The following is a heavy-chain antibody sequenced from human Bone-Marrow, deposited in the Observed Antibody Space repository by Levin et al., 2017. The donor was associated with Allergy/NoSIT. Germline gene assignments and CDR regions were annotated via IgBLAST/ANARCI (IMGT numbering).Heavy chain of an antibody. CDR3: ARGAKTVLTFGGTIAGNWFDP. CDR1: GDSISSYY. V-gene: IGHV4-59*01. CDR2: IYYTGST. Sequence: SETLSLTCTVSGDSISSYYWTWIRQPPGKRLEWIGFIYYTGSTNYNPSLKSRVTISLDVSKSQFSLNLTSVTAADTAVYYCARGAKTVLTFGGTIAGNWFDPWGQGALVTVSS. D-gene: IGHD3-16*01. J-gene: IGHJ5*02.